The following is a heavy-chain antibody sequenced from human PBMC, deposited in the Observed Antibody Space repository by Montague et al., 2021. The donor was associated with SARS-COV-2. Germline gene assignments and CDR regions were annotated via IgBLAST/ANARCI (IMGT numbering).Heavy chain of an antibody. J-gene: IGHJ4*02. CDR2: IHHSGST. D-gene: IGHD4/OR15-4a*01. V-gene: IGHV4-4*02. CDR3: ACGGYGGWTGYYFDY. CDR1: GGSISSSNW. Sequence: SETLSLTCAVSGGSISSSNWWSWVRQPPGKGLEWIREIHHSGSTNYNPSLKSRVTMSVDRSKNHFSLRLSSVTAADTAMYYCACGGYGGWTGYYFDYWGQGTLVTVSS.